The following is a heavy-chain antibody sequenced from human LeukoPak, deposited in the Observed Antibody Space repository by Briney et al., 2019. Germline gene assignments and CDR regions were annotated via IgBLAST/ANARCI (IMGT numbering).Heavy chain of an antibody. V-gene: IGHV1-2*04. CDR2: INPNSGGT. D-gene: IGHD5-24*01. CDR1: GGTFSSYA. J-gene: IGHJ4*02. CDR3: ARGRRWLQLDY. Sequence: ASVKVSCKASGGTFSSYAISWVRQAPGQGLEWMGWINPNSGGTNYAQKFQGWVTMTRDTSISTAYMELSRLRSDDTAVYYCARGRRWLQLDYWGQGTLVTVSS.